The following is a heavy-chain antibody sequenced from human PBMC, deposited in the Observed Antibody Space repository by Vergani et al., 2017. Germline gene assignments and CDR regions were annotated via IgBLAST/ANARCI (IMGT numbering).Heavy chain of an antibody. V-gene: IGHV3-23*01. CDR1: GFTFSSYA. CDR2: TSGSGGST. J-gene: IGHJ1*01. Sequence: EVQLLESGGGLVQPGGSLRLSCAASGFTFSSYAMSWVRQAPGKGLEWVSATSGSGGSTYYADSVKGRFTISRDNSKNTLYLQMNSLRAEDTAVYYCARTGDSSGWTYFQHWGQGTLVTVSS. D-gene: IGHD6-19*01. CDR3: ARTGDSSGWTYFQH.